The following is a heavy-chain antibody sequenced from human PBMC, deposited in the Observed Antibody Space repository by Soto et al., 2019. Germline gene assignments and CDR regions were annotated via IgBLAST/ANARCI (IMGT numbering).Heavy chain of an antibody. CDR3: ARSLEYSGYHYLLYGMHV. V-gene: IGHV1-2*02. D-gene: IGHD5-12*01. Sequence: GSVEVSCKASGYTFTGYYIHWVRQAAGQGLEGMGWINPNSGGTNYAQKFQGRVTMTRETSISTAYMELSRLRSDDTAVYYCARSLEYSGYHYLLYGMHVWGQGST. J-gene: IGHJ6*02. CDR2: INPNSGGT. CDR1: GYTFTGYY.